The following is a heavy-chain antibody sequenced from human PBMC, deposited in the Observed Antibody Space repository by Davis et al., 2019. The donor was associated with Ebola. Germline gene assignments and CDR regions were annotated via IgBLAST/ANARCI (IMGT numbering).Heavy chain of an antibody. CDR2: ISAYNGNT. Sequence: ASVKVSCKASGYTFTSYYMHWVRQAPGQGLEWMGWISAYNGNTNYAQKLQGRVTMTTDTSTSTAYMELRSLRSDDTAVYYCARESYSGSYYGAFDYWGQGTLVTVSS. CDR1: GYTFTSYY. CDR3: ARESYSGSYYGAFDY. V-gene: IGHV1-18*04. D-gene: IGHD1-26*01. J-gene: IGHJ4*02.